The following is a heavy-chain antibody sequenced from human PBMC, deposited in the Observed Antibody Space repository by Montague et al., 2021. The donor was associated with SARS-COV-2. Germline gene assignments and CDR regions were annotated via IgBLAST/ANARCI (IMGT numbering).Heavy chain of an antibody. Sequence: SETLSLTCTVSGGSTNNFYWSWIRQPPGKGLEWIGYIYYSGGTDYNPSLKSRVTISIDTSKNQFSPNLTSVTAADTGVYYCARTSLASASCRFDPWGQGTLGNVSS. D-gene: IGHD3-16*02. J-gene: IGHJ5*02. CDR3: ARTSLASASCRFDP. CDR1: GGSTNNFY. V-gene: IGHV4-59*01. CDR2: IYYSGGT.